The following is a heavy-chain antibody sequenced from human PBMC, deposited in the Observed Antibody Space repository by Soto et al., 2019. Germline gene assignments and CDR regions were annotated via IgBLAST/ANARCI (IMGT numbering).Heavy chain of an antibody. V-gene: IGHV3-7*01. Sequence: WRSMTLSCAASGLTCNRYWMSWFSKAPGKGLEWVANIKKDGTEKYYVDSLKGRFTISRDNAKNSLYLQMNSLRAEDTAVYYCSRGYYYERSGYYPDYWGQGTLVTVSS. CDR3: SRGYYYERSGYYPDY. CDR2: IKKDGTEK. D-gene: IGHD3-22*01. J-gene: IGHJ4*02. CDR1: GLTCNRYW.